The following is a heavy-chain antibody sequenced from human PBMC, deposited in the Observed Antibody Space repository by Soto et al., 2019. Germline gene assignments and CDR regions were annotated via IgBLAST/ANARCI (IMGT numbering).Heavy chain of an antibody. CDR1: GCTFSSYA. CDR3: ASSRTMKVRFLEWLSPTDYGMDV. J-gene: IGHJ6*02. D-gene: IGHD3-3*01. V-gene: IGHV1-69*06. CDR2: IIPIFGTA. Sequence: QVQLVQSGAEVKKPGSSVKVSCKASGCTFSSYAISWVRQAPGQGLEWMGGIIPIFGTANYAQKFQGRVTITADKSTSTAYMELSSLRSEDTAVYYCASSRTMKVRFLEWLSPTDYGMDVWGQGTTVTVSS.